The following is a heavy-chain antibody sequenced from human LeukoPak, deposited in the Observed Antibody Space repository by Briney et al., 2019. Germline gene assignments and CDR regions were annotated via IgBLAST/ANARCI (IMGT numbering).Heavy chain of an antibody. CDR1: GGSISSYS. D-gene: IGHD6-19*01. Sequence: SETLSLTCTVSGGSISSYSWNWIRQPPGKGLEWIGYISYTGSTNYNPSLKSRVTVSVDTSKNQFSLKLTSMTAADTAVYYCARDNQSSGWGPHYFNYWGQGTLVTVSS. V-gene: IGHV4-59*12. CDR3: ARDNQSSGWGPHYFNY. CDR2: ISYTGST. J-gene: IGHJ4*02.